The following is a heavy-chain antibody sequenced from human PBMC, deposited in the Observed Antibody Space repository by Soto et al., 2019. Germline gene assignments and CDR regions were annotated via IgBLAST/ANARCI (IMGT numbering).Heavy chain of an antibody. Sequence: DVQLVESGGDLVQPGGSLRLSCAASGFTVSDNYMNWVRQAPGKGLEWVSTIYRSGDTIYADSVKGRFTISRDNAKNTLYLQMNSLRAEDTAVYYCTRKHSMDVWGQGTTITVPS. V-gene: IGHV3-66*01. CDR3: TRKHSMDV. CDR1: GFTVSDNY. J-gene: IGHJ6*02. CDR2: IYRSGDT.